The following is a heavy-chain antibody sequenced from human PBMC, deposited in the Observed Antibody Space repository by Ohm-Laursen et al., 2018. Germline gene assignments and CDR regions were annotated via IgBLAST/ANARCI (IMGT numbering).Heavy chain of an antibody. J-gene: IGHJ6*02. D-gene: IGHD6-19*01. Sequence: SLRLSCTASGFTFSSYGMHWVRQAPGKGLEWVAVISYDGSNKYYADSVKGRFTISRDNSKNTLYLQMNSLRAEDTAVYYCAKDREWLVLFWYYGMDVWGQGTTVTVSS. V-gene: IGHV3-30*18. CDR3: AKDREWLVLFWYYGMDV. CDR1: GFTFSSYG. CDR2: ISYDGSNK.